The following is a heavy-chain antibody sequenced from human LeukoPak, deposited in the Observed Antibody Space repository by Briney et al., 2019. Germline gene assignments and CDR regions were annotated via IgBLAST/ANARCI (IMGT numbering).Heavy chain of an antibody. CDR3: ARIPYCSSTNCYPSDY. J-gene: IGHJ4*02. D-gene: IGHD2-2*01. V-gene: IGHV3-74*01. CDR2: INSDGSST. CDR1: GFTFSSYW. Sequence: GGSLSLSCAASGFTFSSYWMHWVRQAPGKGLVWVSRINSDGSSTSYADSVKGRFTISRDNAKNTLYLQMNSLRAEDTAVYYCARIPYCSSTNCYPSDYWGQGTLVTVSS.